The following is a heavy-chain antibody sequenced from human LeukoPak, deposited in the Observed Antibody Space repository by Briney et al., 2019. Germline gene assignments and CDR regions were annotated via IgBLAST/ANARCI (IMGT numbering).Heavy chain of an antibody. CDR2: INSDGRST. J-gene: IGHJ4*02. CDR3: VRESSLKY. D-gene: IGHD6-19*01. CDR1: GFTSSSHW. V-gene: IGHV3-74*01. Sequence: GGSLRLSCAASGFTSSSHWMHWVRQAPGEGLVWVSGINSDGRSTTYADSGKGRFTFSKDNAKNTLYVQMNSLRAEDRAVYYCVRESSLKYWGEGALVTVSS.